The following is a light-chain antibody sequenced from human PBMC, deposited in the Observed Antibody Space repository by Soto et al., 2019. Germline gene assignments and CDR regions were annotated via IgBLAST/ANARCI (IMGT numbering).Light chain of an antibody. CDR1: QTVRNNY. CDR3: QQANSFPLN. J-gene: IGKJ4*01. CDR2: GAS. V-gene: IGKV3D-7*01. Sequence: EFVLTQSPGTLSLSPGERATLSCRASQTVRNNYLAWYQQKPGQAPRLLIYGASTRATGIPARFSGSGSGTDFTLTISSLQPEDFATYYCQQANSFPLNCGGGTKGDIK.